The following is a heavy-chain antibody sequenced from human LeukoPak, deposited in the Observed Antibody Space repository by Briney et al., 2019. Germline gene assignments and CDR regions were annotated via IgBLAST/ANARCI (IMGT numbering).Heavy chain of an antibody. Sequence: PGGSLRLSCAASGFTFSSYTMNWVRQAPGKGLEWVSSISSSSSYINYADSVKGRFTISRDNSKNTLYLQMNSLRAEDTAVYYCAKDILTGYYQRGYYYYYYGMDVWGQGTTVTVSS. J-gene: IGHJ6*02. CDR1: GFTFSSYT. V-gene: IGHV3-21*01. CDR2: ISSSSSYI. CDR3: AKDILTGYYQRGYYYYYYGMDV. D-gene: IGHD3-9*01.